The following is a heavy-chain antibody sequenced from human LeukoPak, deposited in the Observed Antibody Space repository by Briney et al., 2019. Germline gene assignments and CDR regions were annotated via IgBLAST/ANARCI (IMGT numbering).Heavy chain of an antibody. CDR2: ISWNSGSI. CDR1: GFTFDDYA. D-gene: IGHD3-22*01. V-gene: IGHV3-9*03. CDR3: AKDFDDSSGSGAFDI. J-gene: IGHJ3*02. Sequence: GGSLRLSCAASGFTFDDYAMHWVRQAPGKGLEWVSGISWNSGSIGYADSVKGRFTISRDNAKNSLYLQMNSLRAEDMALYYCAKDFDDSSGSGAFDIWGQGTMVTVSS.